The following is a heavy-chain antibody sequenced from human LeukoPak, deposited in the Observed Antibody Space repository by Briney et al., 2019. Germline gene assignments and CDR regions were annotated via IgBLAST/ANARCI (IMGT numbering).Heavy chain of an antibody. V-gene: IGHV3-64*01. D-gene: IGHD2-15*01. CDR1: GFSFGNYV. J-gene: IGHJ3*02. CDR3: ARDRDGGFAFDI. CDR2: IMPNGETR. Sequence: PGGSLRLSCAASGFSFGNYVMHCVLQAPGKGLEYVSAIMPNGETRGYANSMKGRFTISRDNSKNTLYLQMGSLRAEDMAIYYCARDRDGGFAFDIWGQGTLVTVSS.